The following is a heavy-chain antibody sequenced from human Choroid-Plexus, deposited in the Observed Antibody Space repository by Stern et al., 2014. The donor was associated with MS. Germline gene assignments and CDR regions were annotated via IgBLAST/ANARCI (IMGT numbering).Heavy chain of an antibody. CDR2: VHYSGKT. CDR1: GVSVTSSYYY. V-gene: IGHV4-61*01. D-gene: IGHD1-20*01. CDR3: VRDGLTGSDY. Sequence: QVQLGQSGPGLLKPSETLSLTCTVSGVSVTSSYYYWTWVRQSPGKGLEWIGHVHYSGKTSYNPSLKSRVTISVDTSKNQFSLRLDSVTAADTAVYYCVRDGLTGSDYWGQGTLVAVSS. J-gene: IGHJ4*02.